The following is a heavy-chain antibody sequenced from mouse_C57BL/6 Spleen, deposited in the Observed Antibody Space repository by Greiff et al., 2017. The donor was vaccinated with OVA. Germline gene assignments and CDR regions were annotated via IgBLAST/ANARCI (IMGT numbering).Heavy chain of an antibody. CDR2: IYPGDGDT. J-gene: IGHJ4*01. CDR3: AREKSYDGYKGYAMDY. V-gene: IGHV1-80*01. CDR1: GYAFSSYW. Sequence: QVQLQQSGAELVKPGASVKLSCKASGYAFSSYWMNWVKQRPGKGLEWIGQIYPGDGDTNYNGKFKGKATLTADKSSSTAYMQLSSLTSEDSAVYFCAREKSYDGYKGYAMDYWGQGTSVTVSS. D-gene: IGHD2-3*01.